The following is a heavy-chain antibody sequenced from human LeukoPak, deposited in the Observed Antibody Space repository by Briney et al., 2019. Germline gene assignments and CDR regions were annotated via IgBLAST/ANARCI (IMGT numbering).Heavy chain of an antibody. V-gene: IGHV3-7*01. J-gene: IGHJ5*02. D-gene: IGHD6-13*01. Sequence: TGGSLRLSCEASGFNFSSYWMTWVRQAPGKGLEWVANIKPDGSGPYYVDSVRGRFTISRDNTKNSLYLHMSSLRAEDTAVYYCARDRDVRQQLVLNWFDPWGQGTLVTVSS. CDR1: GFNFSSYW. CDR3: ARDRDVRQQLVLNWFDP. CDR2: IKPDGSGP.